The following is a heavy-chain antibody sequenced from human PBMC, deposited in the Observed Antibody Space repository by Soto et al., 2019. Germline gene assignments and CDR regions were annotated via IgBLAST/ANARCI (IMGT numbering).Heavy chain of an antibody. V-gene: IGHV3-21*01. Sequence: GGSLRLSCAASGFTFSSYSMNWVRQAPGKGLEWVPSISSSSSYIYYADSVKGRFTISRDNAKNSLYLQMNSLRAEDTAVYYCAREIYYDSSGYYYGEEYNWFDPWGQGTLVTVSS. J-gene: IGHJ5*02. CDR1: GFTFSSYS. D-gene: IGHD3-22*01. CDR3: AREIYYDSSGYYYGEEYNWFDP. CDR2: ISSSSSYI.